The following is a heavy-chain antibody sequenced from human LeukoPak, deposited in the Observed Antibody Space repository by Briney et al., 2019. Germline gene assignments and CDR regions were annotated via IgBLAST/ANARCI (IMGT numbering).Heavy chain of an antibody. CDR1: GGSISSSSYY. Sequence: SETLSLTCPVSGGSISSSSYYWGWIRQPPGKGLEWIGSIYYSGITYYNPSLKSRVTISVDTSKNQFSLKLSSVTAADTAVYYCARHLRDLITMVREGGYYYGMDVWGQGTTVTVSS. V-gene: IGHV4-39*01. J-gene: IGHJ6*02. D-gene: IGHD3-10*01. CDR3: ARHLRDLITMVREGGYYYGMDV. CDR2: IYYSGIT.